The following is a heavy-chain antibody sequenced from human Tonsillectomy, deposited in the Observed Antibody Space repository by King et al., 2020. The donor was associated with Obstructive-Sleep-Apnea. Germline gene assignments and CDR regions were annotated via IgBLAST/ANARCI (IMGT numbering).Heavy chain of an antibody. CDR1: GFTFSSYG. V-gene: IGHV3-30*18. CDR2: ISYDGSNK. J-gene: IGHJ6*01. CDR3: AXDXQXXTAXXLXXXXX. D-gene: IGHD5-18*01. Sequence: VQLVESGGGVVQPGRSLRLSCAASGFTFSSYGMHWVRQAPGKGLEWVAVISYDGSNKYYADSVKGRFTISRDNSKNTLYLQMNSLRAEDTAVYYCAXDXQXXTAXXLXXXXXXXQGTTVTVSS.